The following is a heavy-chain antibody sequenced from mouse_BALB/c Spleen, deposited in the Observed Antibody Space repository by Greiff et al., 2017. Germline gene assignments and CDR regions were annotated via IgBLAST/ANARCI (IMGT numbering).Heavy chain of an antibody. CDR3: AIYYGNYFAY. V-gene: IGHV3-2*02. CDR2: ISYSGST. J-gene: IGHJ3*01. Sequence: EVKLQESGPGLVKPSQSLSLTCTVTGYSITSDYAWNWIRQFPGNKLEWMGYISYSGSTSYNPSLKSRISITRDTSKNQFFLQLNSVTTEDTATYYCAIYYGNYFAYWGQGTLVTVSA. D-gene: IGHD2-1*01. CDR1: GYSITSDYA.